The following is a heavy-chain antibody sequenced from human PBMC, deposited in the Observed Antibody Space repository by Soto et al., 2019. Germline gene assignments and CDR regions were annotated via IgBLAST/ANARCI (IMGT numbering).Heavy chain of an antibody. CDR3: ARAGSTMTAHWDPLPIGY. Sequence: PSETLSLTCAVYGGSFSGYYWSWIRQPPGKGLEWIGYINHSGSTNYNPSLKSRLTISVDTSKDQFSLNLRSVTAADTAVYYCARAGSTMTAHWDPLPIGYWGHATLVTVSS. J-gene: IGHJ4*01. CDR1: GGSFSGYY. CDR2: INHSGST. D-gene: IGHD4-17*01. V-gene: IGHV4-34*01.